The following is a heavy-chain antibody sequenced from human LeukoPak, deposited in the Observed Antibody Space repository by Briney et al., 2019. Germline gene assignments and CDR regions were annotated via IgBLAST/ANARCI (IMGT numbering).Heavy chain of an antibody. CDR2: ISYDGSNK. CDR3: ARDPVVVAAGGSFDY. J-gene: IGHJ4*02. CDR1: GFTFSSYA. D-gene: IGHD2-15*01. V-gene: IGHV3-30*04. Sequence: GRSLRLSCAASGFTFSSYAMHWVRQAPGKGLEWVAVISYDGSNKYYADSVKGRFTISRDNSKNTLYLQMNSLRTEDTAVYYCARDPVVVAAGGSFDYWGQGTLVTVSS.